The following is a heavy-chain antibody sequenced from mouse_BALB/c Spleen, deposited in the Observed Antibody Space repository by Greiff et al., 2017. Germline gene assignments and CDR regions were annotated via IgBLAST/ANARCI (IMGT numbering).Heavy chain of an antibody. CDR1: GFTFSSFG. V-gene: IGHV5-17*02. J-gene: IGHJ2*01. CDR2: ISSGSSTI. Sequence: EVQGVESGGGLVQPGGSRKLSCAASGFTFSSFGMHWVRQAPEKGLEWVAYISSGSSTIYYADTVKGRFTISRDNHKNTLFLQMTSLRSEDTAMYYCARNRGGYDGVFDYWGQGTTLTVSS. CDR3: ARNRGGYDGVFDY. D-gene: IGHD2-2*01.